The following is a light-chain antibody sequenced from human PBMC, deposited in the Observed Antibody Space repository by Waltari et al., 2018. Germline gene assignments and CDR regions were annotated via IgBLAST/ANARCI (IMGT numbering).Light chain of an antibody. V-gene: IGKV4-1*01. J-gene: IGKJ1*01. CDR1: QSVLYSFDNQNY. Sequence: DIVMTQSPDSLAVSLGGWATINCKSSQSVLYSFDNQNYLAWYQQRPGQPPKLLIYWASTRESGVPDRFSGSGSETDFTLTISSLQAEDVAVYFCHQYYTTPQTFGQGTKVEIK. CDR3: HQYYTTPQT. CDR2: WAS.